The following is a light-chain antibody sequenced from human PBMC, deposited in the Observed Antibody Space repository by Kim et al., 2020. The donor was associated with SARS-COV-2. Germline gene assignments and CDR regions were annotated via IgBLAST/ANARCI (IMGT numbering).Light chain of an antibody. CDR1: SSDIGSNT. V-gene: IGLV1-44*01. Sequence: PGQRDTLSRSGSSSDIGSNTVNWYQQLPGTAPKLLIYSSNQRPSGVPDRFSGSKSGTSASLAISGLQSEDEADYYCAAWDDSRVVFGGGTQLTVL. CDR2: SSN. J-gene: IGLJ2*01. CDR3: AAWDDSRVV.